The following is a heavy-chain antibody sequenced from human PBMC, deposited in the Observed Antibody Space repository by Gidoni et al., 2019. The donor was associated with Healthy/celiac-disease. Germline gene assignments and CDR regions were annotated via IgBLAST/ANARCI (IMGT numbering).Heavy chain of an antibody. J-gene: IGHJ3*02. Sequence: QVQLQASGPGLVKPSQTLSLTCAVSGGSISSGGYYWSWIRQPPGKGLEWIGYIYYSGSTYYNPSLKSRVTISVDTSKNQFSLKLSSVTAADTAVYYCARSLPGGHAFDIWGQGTMVTVSS. CDR3: ARSLPGGHAFDI. V-gene: IGHV4-30-4*01. CDR2: IYYSGST. CDR1: GGSISSGGYY. D-gene: IGHD1-1*01.